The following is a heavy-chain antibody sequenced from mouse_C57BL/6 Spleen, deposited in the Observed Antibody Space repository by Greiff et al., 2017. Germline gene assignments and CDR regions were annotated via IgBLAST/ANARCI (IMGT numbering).Heavy chain of an antibody. J-gene: IGHJ1*03. CDR1: GYSITSGYY. CDR2: ISYDGSN. Sequence: EVQLQQSGPGLVKPSQSLSLTCSVTGYSITSGYYWNWIRQFPGNKLEWMGYISYDGSNNYNPSLKNRISITRDTSKNQFFLKLNSVTTEDTATYYCARIASYEERYFDVWGTGTTVTVSS. D-gene: IGHD2-3*01. V-gene: IGHV3-6*01. CDR3: ARIASYEERYFDV.